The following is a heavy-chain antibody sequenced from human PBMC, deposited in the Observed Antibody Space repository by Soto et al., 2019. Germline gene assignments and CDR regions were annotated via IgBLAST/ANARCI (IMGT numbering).Heavy chain of an antibody. CDR1: GDSISRSNYY. Sequence: SETLSLTCTVSGDSISRSNYYWSWIRQPPGKGLEWIGYIYYSGSTNYNPSLKSRVTISVDTSKNQFSLKLSSVTAADTAVYYCARAIYGYFDWPDLQSYYFDYWGQGTLVTVSS. CDR2: IYYSGST. CDR3: ARAIYGYFDWPDLQSYYFDY. D-gene: IGHD3-9*01. J-gene: IGHJ4*02. V-gene: IGHV4-61*01.